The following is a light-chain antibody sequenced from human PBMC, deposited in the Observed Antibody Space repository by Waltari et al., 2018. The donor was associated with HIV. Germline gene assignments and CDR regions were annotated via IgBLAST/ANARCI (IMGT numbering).Light chain of an antibody. Sequence: SVLTQSPSASGTPGQRVTISCSGSGSNIGSTSVNLYQPLPGTAPRPLIYKNNKRPSGVPDRISGSRAATSASLVIGALQSEDEADYYCAAWDDSLRGVAFGGGTKLTVL. CDR3: AAWDDSLRGVA. J-gene: IGLJ2*01. CDR1: GSNIGSTS. V-gene: IGLV1-44*01. CDR2: KNN.